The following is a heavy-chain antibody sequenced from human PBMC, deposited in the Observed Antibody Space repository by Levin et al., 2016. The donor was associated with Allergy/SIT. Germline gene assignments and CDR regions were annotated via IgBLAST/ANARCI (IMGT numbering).Heavy chain of an antibody. CDR1: GFSFADHA. CDR2: IRSKAYGGTS. Sequence: GGSLRLSCTVSGFSFADHAMTWVRQAPGKGLEWIGYIRSKAYGGTSHYASFVNGRFTISRDDSRSIAYLHMYSLKTDDTAVYYCARAVSHLDFWGRGSLVTVSS. CDR3: ARAVSHLDF. J-gene: IGHJ4*02. D-gene: IGHD3/OR15-3a*01. V-gene: IGHV3-49*04.